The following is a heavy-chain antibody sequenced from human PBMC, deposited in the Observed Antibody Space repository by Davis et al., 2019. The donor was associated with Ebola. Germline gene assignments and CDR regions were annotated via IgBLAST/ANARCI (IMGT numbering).Heavy chain of an antibody. D-gene: IGHD3-22*01. Sequence: GESLKISCKGSGYSFSRYWIAWVRQMPGKGLEWMGIIFPGDSDTRYSPSFQGQVTISADKSISTAYLQWSSLKASDTAMYYCARVPYDSRYSYTWYFDSWGQGALVTVSS. J-gene: IGHJ5*01. V-gene: IGHV5-51*01. CDR2: IFPGDSDT. CDR3: ARVPYDSRYSYTWYFDS. CDR1: GYSFSRYW.